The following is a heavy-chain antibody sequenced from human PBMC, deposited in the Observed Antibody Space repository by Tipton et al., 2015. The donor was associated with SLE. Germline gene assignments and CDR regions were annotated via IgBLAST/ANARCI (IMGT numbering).Heavy chain of an antibody. CDR1: GYSISSGYY. V-gene: IGHV4-38-2*02. CDR3: AREGIVVVPAAIRAFDI. CDR2: IYHSGST. Sequence: TLSLTCTVSGYSISSGYYWGWIRQPPGKGLERIGSIYHSGSTYYNPSLKSRVTISVDTSKNQFSLKLSSVTAADTAVYYCAREGIVVVPAAIRAFDIWGQGTMVTVSS. J-gene: IGHJ3*02. D-gene: IGHD2-2*01.